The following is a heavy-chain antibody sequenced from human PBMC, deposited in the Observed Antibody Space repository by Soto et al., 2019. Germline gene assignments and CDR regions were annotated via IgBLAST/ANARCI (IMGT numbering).Heavy chain of an antibody. Sequence: EVQLLESGGGLVQPGGSLRLSCAASGFTFSSYAMSWVRQAPGKGLEWVSAISGSGGSTYYADSVKGRFTISRDNSKNTLYLQMISLRAEDTAVYYCAKDPRSWPYYYGMDVWGQGTTVTVFS. CDR2: ISGSGGST. D-gene: IGHD6-13*01. CDR1: GFTFSSYA. J-gene: IGHJ6*02. V-gene: IGHV3-23*01. CDR3: AKDPRSWPYYYGMDV.